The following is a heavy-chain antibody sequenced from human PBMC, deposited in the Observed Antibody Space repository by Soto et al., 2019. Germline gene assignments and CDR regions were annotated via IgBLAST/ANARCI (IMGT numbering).Heavy chain of an antibody. J-gene: IGHJ4*02. Sequence: EVQLLDSGGGLVQPGGSLRLSCAASGFTFSTYAMNWVRQAPGKGLEWVSSISGSGGSTYYADSVKGRFTISRDNSQNTVYLQMNSLRAEDTAMYYCAKDPRYNSGYWGQGTLVTVSS. CDR3: AKDPRYNSGY. CDR2: ISGSGGST. V-gene: IGHV3-23*01. CDR1: GFTFSTYA. D-gene: IGHD1-1*01.